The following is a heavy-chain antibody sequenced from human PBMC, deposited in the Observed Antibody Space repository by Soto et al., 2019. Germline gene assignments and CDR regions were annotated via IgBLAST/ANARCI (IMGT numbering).Heavy chain of an antibody. CDR3: ARGVRRMDYDFWSGYLDYMDV. D-gene: IGHD3-3*01. Sequence: SETLSLTCTVSHGSITRSTFYWGWIRQPPGKGLEWIGSVHYTGNTYYNPSLKSRVTISIDSSKNQFYLKLSSVTAADTAVYYCARGVRRMDYDFWSGYLDYMDVWGKGTTVTVSS. CDR1: HGSITRSTFY. J-gene: IGHJ6*03. V-gene: IGHV4-39*07. CDR2: VHYTGNT.